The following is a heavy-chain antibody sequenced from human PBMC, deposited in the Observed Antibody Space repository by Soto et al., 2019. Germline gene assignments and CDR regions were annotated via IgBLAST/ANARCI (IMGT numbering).Heavy chain of an antibody. V-gene: IGHV3-23*01. Sequence: MGRFTISRDNSKNTLYLQMNSLRAEDTAVYYCAKDDAGSDYWGQGTLVTVSS. J-gene: IGHJ4*02. CDR3: AKDDAGSDY. D-gene: IGHD5-12*01.